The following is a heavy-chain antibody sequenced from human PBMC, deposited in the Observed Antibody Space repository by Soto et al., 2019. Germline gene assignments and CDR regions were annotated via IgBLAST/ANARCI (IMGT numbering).Heavy chain of an antibody. CDR3: AKDRGSYDIWSGTQRYYAMDV. V-gene: IGHV3-30*18. Sequence: QGQLVESGGGVVQPGTSHRLSCAASGFIFSRHGMHWVRQAPGKGLEWVAFTSYDGSNTYYADSVKGRFTISRDNPKNTLFLQMNSLRPNDTALYFCAKDRGSYDIWSGTQRYYAMDVWGQGATVTVSS. J-gene: IGHJ6*02. D-gene: IGHD3-3*01. CDR2: TSYDGSNT. CDR1: GFIFSRHG.